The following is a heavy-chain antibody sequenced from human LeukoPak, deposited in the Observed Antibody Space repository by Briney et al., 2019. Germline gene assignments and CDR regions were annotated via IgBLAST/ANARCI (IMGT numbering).Heavy chain of an antibody. V-gene: IGHV3-53*04. Sequence: GGSLRLSCAASGFTGSSKYMRWVRQAPGKGLEGVSVIYSGGSTYYADSVKGRFTISRHNSKNTLLLQRNILRAEDAAVYYCARGGLLSFDTDYWGQGTLVTVSS. J-gene: IGHJ4*02. CDR1: GFTGSSKY. D-gene: IGHD3-10*01. CDR3: ARGGLLSFDTDY. CDR2: IYSGGST.